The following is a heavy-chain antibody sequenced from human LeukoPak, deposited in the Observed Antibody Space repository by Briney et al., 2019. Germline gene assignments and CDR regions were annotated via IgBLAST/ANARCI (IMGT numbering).Heavy chain of an antibody. V-gene: IGHV1-46*04. CDR1: GYSFTTYY. CDR2: INPNDGGT. Sequence: ASVKVSCKASGYSFTTYYVHCVRQAPGQGLEWVGVINPNDGGTIPAQKLQDRVTLTRDMSTSTVYVELSSLRSEDTAVYFCAVSLTTGGYYGMDVWGQGTTVTVSS. CDR3: AVSLTTGGYYGMDV. J-gene: IGHJ6*02. D-gene: IGHD1-1*01.